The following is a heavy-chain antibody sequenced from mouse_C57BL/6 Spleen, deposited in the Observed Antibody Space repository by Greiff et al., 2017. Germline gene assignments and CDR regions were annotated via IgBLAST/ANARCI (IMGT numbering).Heavy chain of an antibody. V-gene: IGHV1-9*01. D-gene: IGHD2-4*01. CDR3: ARSGLGRLYWDFDV. J-gene: IGHJ1*03. CDR1: GYTFTGYW. CDR2: LLPGSGST. Sequence: VQLQQSGAELMQPGASVKLSCKATGYTFTGYWIEWVKQRPGHGLEWIGELLPGSGSTNYNEKFNGKATFTADTSSNTAYMQLSSLTTEDSAIYYCARSGLGRLYWDFDVWGTGTTVTVSS.